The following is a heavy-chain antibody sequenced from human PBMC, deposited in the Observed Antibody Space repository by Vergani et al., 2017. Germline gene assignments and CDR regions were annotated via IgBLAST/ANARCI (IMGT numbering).Heavy chain of an antibody. Sequence: EVQLLESGGSLVQPGGSLRLSCAASGFTFSSYAMSWVRQAPGKGLEWVSAISGSGGSTYYADSVKGRFTISRDNSKNTLYLQMNSLRAEDTAVYYCATTRVYCSSTSCLFWGQGTLVTVSS. CDR3: ATTRVYCSSTSCLF. V-gene: IGHV3-23*01. CDR1: GFTFSSYA. D-gene: IGHD2-2*01. J-gene: IGHJ4*02. CDR2: ISGSGGST.